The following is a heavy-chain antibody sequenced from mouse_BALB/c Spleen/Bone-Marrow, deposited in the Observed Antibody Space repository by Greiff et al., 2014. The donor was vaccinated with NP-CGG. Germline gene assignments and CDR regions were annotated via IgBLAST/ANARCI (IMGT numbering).Heavy chain of an antibody. J-gene: IGHJ2*01. Sequence: EVQLVESGPELVKPGASVKISCKASGYSFTGYFMNWVMQSLGKSLEWIGRINPYNGDTFYNQKFKGKATLTVDKSSSTAHMELRSLASEDSAVYYCARSGYYGSSYFDYWGQGTTLTVSS. V-gene: IGHV1-20*02. CDR2: INPYNGDT. CDR3: ARSGYYGSSYFDY. CDR1: GYSFTGYF. D-gene: IGHD1-1*01.